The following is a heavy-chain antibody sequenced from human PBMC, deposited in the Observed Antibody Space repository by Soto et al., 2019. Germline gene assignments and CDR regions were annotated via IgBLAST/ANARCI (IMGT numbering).Heavy chain of an antibody. J-gene: IGHJ6*02. CDR2: IYWDDDK. V-gene: IGHV2-5*02. D-gene: IGHD4-17*01. CDR3: AHRRHDYGGNHIYYYYGMDV. Sequence: SGPTLVNPAQTLTLTCTFSGFSLSTSGVGVGWIRQLPRKALEWHALIYWDDDKRYSPSLKSRLTITKDTSKNQVVLTMTNMDPVDTATYYCAHRRHDYGGNHIYYYYGMDVWGQGTTVTVSS. CDR1: GFSLSTSGVG.